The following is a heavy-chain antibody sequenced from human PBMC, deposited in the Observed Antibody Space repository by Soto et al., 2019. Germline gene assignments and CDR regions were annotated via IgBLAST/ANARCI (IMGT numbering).Heavy chain of an antibody. CDR2: IWYDGSNK. J-gene: IGHJ6*02. Sequence: QVQLVESGGGVVQPGRSLRLSCAASGFTFSSYGMHWVRQAPGKGLEWVAVIWYDGSNKYYADSVKGRFTISRDNSKNTLYLQTNSLRAEDTAVYYCARRLRYYYYYGTDVWGQGTTVTVSS. V-gene: IGHV3-33*01. CDR1: GFTFSSYG. D-gene: IGHD4-17*01. CDR3: ARRLRYYYYYGTDV.